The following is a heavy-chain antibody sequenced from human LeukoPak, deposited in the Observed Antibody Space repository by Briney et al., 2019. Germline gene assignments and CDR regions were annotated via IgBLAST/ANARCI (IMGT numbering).Heavy chain of an antibody. CDR3: AKAIYGEVTAFDI. CDR1: GFTFSSYW. V-gene: IGHV3-7*03. CDR2: IKQDGSEK. J-gene: IGHJ3*02. Sequence: GGSLRLSCAASGFTFSSYWMSWVRQAPGKGLEWVANIKQDGSEKYYVDSVKGRFTISRDNAKNSLYLQMNSLRAEDTALYYCAKAIYGEVTAFDIWGQGTMVTVSS. D-gene: IGHD3-3*01.